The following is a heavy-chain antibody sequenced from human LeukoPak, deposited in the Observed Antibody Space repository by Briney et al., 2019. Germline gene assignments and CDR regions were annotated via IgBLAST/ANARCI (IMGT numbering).Heavy chain of an antibody. J-gene: IGHJ4*02. CDR3: ARDKKRGAAVL. D-gene: IGHD2-15*01. Sequence: SETLSLTCTVSGDPISNSYWSWIRQPPEKGLEWIGYIHYSGSTNYNPSLKSRVTMSVDTSKNQFSLKLSSVTAADTAVYYCARDKKRGAAVLWGQGTLVTVSS. CDR1: GDPISNSY. CDR2: IHYSGST. V-gene: IGHV4-59*12.